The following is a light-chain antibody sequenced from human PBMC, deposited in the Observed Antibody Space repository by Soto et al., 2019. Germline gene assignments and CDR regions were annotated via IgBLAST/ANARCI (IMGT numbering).Light chain of an antibody. CDR3: HQGHNLPLT. V-gene: IGKV3-15*01. Sequence: EIVMTQSPATLSVSPGERATLSCRASQSISTELAWYQQKPGQPPRLLIYSASTRATGVPARFTGSGSGSEFTLTISGLQSEDLAVYYYHQGHNLPLTFGQGTRLEI. CDR2: SAS. CDR1: QSISTE. J-gene: IGKJ2*01.